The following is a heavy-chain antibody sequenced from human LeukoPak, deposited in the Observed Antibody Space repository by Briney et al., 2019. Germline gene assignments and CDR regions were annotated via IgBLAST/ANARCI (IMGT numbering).Heavy chain of an antibody. CDR1: GLTFSSYW. V-gene: IGHV3-7*05. CDR3: VRLRRYYGSGTSFDY. CDR2: IKQDGSEE. J-gene: IGHJ4*02. Sequence: GGSLRLSCAASGLTFSSYWMTWVRQAPGKGLEWVANIKQDGSEEYYVDSVKGRFTISRDNAKNSVYLQMNSLRAEDTAVYYCVRLRRYYGSGTSFDYWGQGTLVTVSS. D-gene: IGHD3-10*01.